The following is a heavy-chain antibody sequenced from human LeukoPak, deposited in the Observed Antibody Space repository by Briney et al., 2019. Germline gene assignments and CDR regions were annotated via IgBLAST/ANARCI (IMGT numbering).Heavy chain of an antibody. V-gene: IGHV4-39*01. CDR3: ARQFSYASGRGYMDV. CDR2: IYYSGST. Sequence: KTSETLSLTCTVSGGSISSSSYYWGWIRQPPGKGLEWIGSIYYSGSTYYNPSLKSRVTISVDTSKNQFSLKLSSVTATDTAVYHCARQFSYASGRGYMDVWGQGTTVTVSS. J-gene: IGHJ6*02. CDR1: GGSISSSSYY. D-gene: IGHD3-10*01.